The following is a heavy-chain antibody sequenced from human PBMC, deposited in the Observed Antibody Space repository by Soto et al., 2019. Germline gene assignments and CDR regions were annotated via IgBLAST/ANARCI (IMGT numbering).Heavy chain of an antibody. J-gene: IGHJ6*03. CDR3: AGTTSQYWYYMDG. CDR2: TYYRSRWYH. V-gene: IGHV6-1*01. D-gene: IGHD1-7*01. Sequence: SQTLSLTCAISGDSVSSNSAAWNWIRQSPSRGLEWLGRTYYRSRWYHDHAVSVKSRITINPDTSKNQFSLQLTSVTPEDTAVYYWAGTTSQYWYYMDGWGKGTTVTVAS. CDR1: GDSVSSNSAA.